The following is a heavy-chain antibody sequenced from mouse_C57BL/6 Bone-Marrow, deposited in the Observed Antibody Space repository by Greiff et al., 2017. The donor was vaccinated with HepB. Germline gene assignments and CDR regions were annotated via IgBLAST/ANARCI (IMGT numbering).Heavy chain of an antibody. V-gene: IGHV5-17*01. J-gene: IGHJ4*01. CDR2: ISSGSSTI. CDR3: ARGSYYDYDYYAMDY. D-gene: IGHD2-4*01. Sequence: EVKLEESGGGLVKPGGSLKLSCAASGFTFSDYGMHWVRQAPEKGLEWVAYISSGSSTIYYADTVKGRFTISRDNAKNTLFLQMTSLRSEDTAMYYCARGSYYDYDYYAMDYWGQGTSVTVSS. CDR1: GFTFSDYG.